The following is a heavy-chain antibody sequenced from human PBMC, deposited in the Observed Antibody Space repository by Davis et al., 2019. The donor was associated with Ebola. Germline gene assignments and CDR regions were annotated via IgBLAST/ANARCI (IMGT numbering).Heavy chain of an antibody. CDR2: IYTSGSA. Sequence: PSETLSLTCTVSGGSISSYYWSWIRQPAGKGLEWIGRIYTSGSANYNPSLKSRVTMSVDTSKNQFSLKLSSVTAADTAVYYCAIVGATRGFDYWGQGTLVTVSS. D-gene: IGHD1-26*01. J-gene: IGHJ4*02. V-gene: IGHV4-4*07. CDR1: GGSISSYY. CDR3: AIVGATRGFDY.